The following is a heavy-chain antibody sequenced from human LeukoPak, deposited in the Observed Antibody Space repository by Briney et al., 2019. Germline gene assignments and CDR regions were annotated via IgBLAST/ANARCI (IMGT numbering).Heavy chain of an antibody. CDR1: GFTFTNYG. V-gene: IGHV3-30*18. J-gene: IGHJ6*02. Sequence: GRSLRLSCAASGFTFTNYGMHWVRQAPGKGLEWVAVVSSDATNKYYADSVKGRFTISRENSKNTLYLQMNSLRGGDTAVYYCAKGRVWFGELLFTMEVWGQGTTVTVSS. CDR3: AKGRVWFGELLFTMEV. D-gene: IGHD3-10*01. CDR2: VSSDATNK.